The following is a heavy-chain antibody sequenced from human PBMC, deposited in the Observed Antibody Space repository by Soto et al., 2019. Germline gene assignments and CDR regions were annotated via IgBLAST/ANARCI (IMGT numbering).Heavy chain of an antibody. CDR1: GFTFSNYA. D-gene: IGHD3-3*01. CDR3: AKASGESDPWSRGFES. V-gene: IGHV3-23*01. CDR2: TTNTGGDK. Sequence: EVQLLVSGGGLVQPGGSVRLSCAVSGFTFSNYAMNWVRQTPGGGLEWDSTTTNTGGDKIYADAVKGRFTISRDNSKNTLFLQMNNLRVEDTAIYYCAKASGESDPWSRGFESWGQGTRVTVSS. J-gene: IGHJ4*02.